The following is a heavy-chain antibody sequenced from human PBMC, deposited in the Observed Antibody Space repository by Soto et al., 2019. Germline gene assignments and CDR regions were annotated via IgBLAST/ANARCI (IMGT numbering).Heavy chain of an antibody. CDR2: IWYDGSNK. V-gene: IGHV3-33*01. CDR1: GFTFSSYG. D-gene: IGHD6-19*01. Sequence: QVQLVESGGGVVQPGRSLRLSCAASGFTFSSYGMHWVRQAPGKGLEWVAVIWYDGSNKYYADSVKGRFTISRDNSKNTLYLQMNSLRAEDTAVYYCARAPYGSGWFSVYWGQGNLVTVSS. CDR3: ARAPYGSGWFSVY. J-gene: IGHJ4*02.